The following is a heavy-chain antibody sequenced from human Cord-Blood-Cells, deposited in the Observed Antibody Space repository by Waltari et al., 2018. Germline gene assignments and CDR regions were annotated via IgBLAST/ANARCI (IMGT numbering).Heavy chain of an antibody. J-gene: IGHJ3*02. CDR3: ARGRSSGWYAFDI. D-gene: IGHD6-19*01. CDR2: INHSGST. CDR1: GGSFSGYY. Sequence: QVQLQQWGAGLLKPSETLSLTCAVYGGSFSGYYWSWIRQPPGKGLEWIGEINHSGSTNYNPSLKSRDTISVDTSKNQFSLKLSSVTAADTAVYYCARGRSSGWYAFDIWGQGTMVTVSS. V-gene: IGHV4-34*01.